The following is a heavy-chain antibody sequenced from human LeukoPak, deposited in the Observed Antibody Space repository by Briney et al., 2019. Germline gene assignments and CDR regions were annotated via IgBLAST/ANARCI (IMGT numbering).Heavy chain of an antibody. CDR2: FDPEDGET. V-gene: IGHV1-24*01. J-gene: IGHJ6*02. Sequence: ASVKVSCKVSGYTLTELSMHWVRQAPGKGLDWRGGFDPEDGETIYAQKFQGRVTMTEDTSTDTAYMELSSLRSEDTAVYYCATALPYYYYGMDVWGQGTTVTVSS. CDR1: GYTLTELS. CDR3: ATALPYYYYGMDV.